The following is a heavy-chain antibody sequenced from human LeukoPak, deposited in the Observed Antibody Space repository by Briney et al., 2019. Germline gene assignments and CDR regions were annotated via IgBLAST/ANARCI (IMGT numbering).Heavy chain of an antibody. J-gene: IGHJ5*02. CDR2: IYYNGST. CDR1: GGSICSGDYY. V-gene: IGHV4-30-4*08. D-gene: IGHD3-10*01. Sequence: PSQTLSLTCTVSGGSICSGDYYWSWIRQPPGKGLEWIGYIYYNGSTYYNPSLKSRVTISVDTSKNQFSLKLSSVTAADTAVYYCARTSLGGAWFDPWGQGTLVTVSS. CDR3: ARTSLGGAWFDP.